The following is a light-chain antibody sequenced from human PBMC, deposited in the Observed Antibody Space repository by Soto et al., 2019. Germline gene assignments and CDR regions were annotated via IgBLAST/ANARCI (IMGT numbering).Light chain of an antibody. Sequence: QSALTQPASVSGSPGQSITISCTGTSGDVGGYYYVSWYQQLPGKAPKLMISELSNRPSGLSNRLYGSKYGNNAYLTPSGLEDEDEADYYCNSHAGRNNYVFGTGTKVTVL. CDR2: ELS. CDR1: SGDVGGYYY. CDR3: NSHAGRNNYV. J-gene: IGLJ1*01. V-gene: IGLV2-14*01.